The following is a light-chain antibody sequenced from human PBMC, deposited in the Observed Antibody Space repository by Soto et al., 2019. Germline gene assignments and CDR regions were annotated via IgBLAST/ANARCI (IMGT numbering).Light chain of an antibody. CDR3: SSYTISSPSYV. J-gene: IGLJ1*01. Sequence: QSVLTQPASVSGSHGQSITISCTGTSSDVGGYNYVSWYQQHPGKAPKLMIYDVSNRPSGVSNRFSGSKSGNTASLTISGLQAEDEADYYCSSYTISSPSYVFGPGSKVTV. V-gene: IGLV2-14*01. CDR2: DVS. CDR1: SSDVGGYNY.